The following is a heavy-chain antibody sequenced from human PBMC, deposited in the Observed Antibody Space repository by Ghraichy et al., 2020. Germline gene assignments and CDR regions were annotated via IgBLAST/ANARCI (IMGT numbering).Heavy chain of an antibody. V-gene: IGHV2-26*01. J-gene: IGHJ4*02. D-gene: IGHD4-17*01. CDR1: GFSLSNARMG. CDR3: TRIHGDYEEGDLYYYLDD. Sequence: SGPTLVKPTETLTLTCTVSGFSLSNARMGVSWIRQPPGKALEWLAHIFSNDEKSYSTSLKSRLTISKDTSKSQVVLTMTNMDPVDTATYYCTRIHGDYEEGDLYYYLDDWRQGTLVTVSS. CDR2: IFSNDEK.